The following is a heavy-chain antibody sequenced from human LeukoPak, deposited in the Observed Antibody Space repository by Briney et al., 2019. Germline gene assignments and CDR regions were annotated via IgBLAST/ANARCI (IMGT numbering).Heavy chain of an antibody. V-gene: IGHV4-59*12. Sequence: SETLSLTCTVSGGSISSYYWSWIRQPPGRGLEWIGYIYYSGSTNYNPSLKSRVTISVDRSKNQFSLKLSSVTAADTAVYYCARDYYDSSGYYLDWGQGTLVTVSS. D-gene: IGHD3-22*01. CDR1: GGSISSYY. CDR3: ARDYYDSSGYYLD. J-gene: IGHJ4*02. CDR2: IYYSGST.